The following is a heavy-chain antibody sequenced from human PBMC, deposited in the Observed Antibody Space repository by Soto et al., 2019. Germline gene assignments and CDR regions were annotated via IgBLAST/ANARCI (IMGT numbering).Heavy chain of an antibody. CDR1: GFTFTSSA. CDR3: AADGWELSRYYYYYGMDV. CDR2: IVVGSGNT. J-gene: IGHJ6*02. D-gene: IGHD1-26*01. Sequence: QMQLVQSGPEVKKPGTSVKVSCKASGFTFTSSAVQWVRQARGQSLEWIGWIVVGSGNTNYAQKFQERVTITRDMSTSTAYMELSSLRSEDTAVYYCAADGWELSRYYYYYGMDVWGQGTTVTVSS. V-gene: IGHV1-58*01.